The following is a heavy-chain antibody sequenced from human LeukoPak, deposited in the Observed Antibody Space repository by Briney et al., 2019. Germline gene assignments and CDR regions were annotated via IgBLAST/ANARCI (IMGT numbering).Heavy chain of an antibody. D-gene: IGHD3-16*01. CDR3: AREPSGFGFDY. J-gene: IGHJ4*02. V-gene: IGHV3-30-3*01. CDR1: GFTFSSYA. CDR2: ISYDGSNK. Sequence: GGSLRLSCAASGFTFSSYAISWVRQAPGKGLEWVAVISYDGSNKYYADSVKGRFTISRDNSKNTLYLQMNSLRAEDTAVYYCAREPSGFGFDYWGQGTLVTVSS.